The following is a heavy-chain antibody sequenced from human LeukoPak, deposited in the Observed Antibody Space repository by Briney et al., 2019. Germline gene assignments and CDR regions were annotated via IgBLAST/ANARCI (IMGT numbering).Heavy chain of an antibody. CDR2: VWFDGSYE. CDR1: GFKFTDYA. D-gene: IGHD4-23*01. V-gene: IGHV3-33*08. Sequence: GRSLRLSCVASGFKFTDYAIHWVRPVPGRGLEWVAVVWFDGSYELYADSVKGRFTISRDDSRSTVNLQMESLRAEDTALYYCARDLGGRGIPVYYFDYWGQGTQVTVSS. CDR3: ARDLGGRGIPVYYFDY. J-gene: IGHJ4*02.